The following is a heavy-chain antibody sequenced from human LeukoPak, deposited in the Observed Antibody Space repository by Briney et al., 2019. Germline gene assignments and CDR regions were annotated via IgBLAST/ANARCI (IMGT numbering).Heavy chain of an antibody. V-gene: IGHV3-30*18. CDR1: GFTFSNYG. J-gene: IGHJ4*02. CDR3: AKVGASWDFYFDY. Sequence: GRSLRLPCAASGFTFSNYGMHWVRQAPGKGLEWVAVISYDGSDKHYADSVKGRFTISRDNSKNTLYLQMNSLRAEDTAVYYCAKVGASWDFYFDYWGQGTLVTVSS. D-gene: IGHD2-2*01. CDR2: ISYDGSDK.